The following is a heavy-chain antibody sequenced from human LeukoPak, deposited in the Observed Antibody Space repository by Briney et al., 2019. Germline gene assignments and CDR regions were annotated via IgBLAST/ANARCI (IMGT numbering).Heavy chain of an antibody. CDR2: INSDGSST. J-gene: IGHJ4*02. V-gene: IGHV3-74*01. D-gene: IGHD1-26*01. Sequence: GGPLRLSCAASGFTFSSYWMHWVRQAPGKGLVWVSRINSDGSSTSYADSVKGRFTISRDNAKNTLYLQMNSLRAEDTAVYYCARDQPYSGSYNERWPFCDYWGQGTLVTVSS. CDR3: ARDQPYSGSYNERWPFCDY. CDR1: GFTFSSYW.